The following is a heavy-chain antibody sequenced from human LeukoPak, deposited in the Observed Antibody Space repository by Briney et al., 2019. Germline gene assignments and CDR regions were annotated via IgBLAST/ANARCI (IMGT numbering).Heavy chain of an antibody. CDR1: GYSFPTYW. Sequence: GESLQISCKGSGYSFPTYWIGWVRQMPGKDLEWMEIIYPGDSETRYSPSFQGQVTISADESISTAYLQWSSLKASDTAIYYCARLTGGYSSSWGQGTLATVSS. CDR3: ARLTGGYSSS. V-gene: IGHV5-51*01. J-gene: IGHJ5*02. CDR2: IYPGDSET. D-gene: IGHD6-6*01.